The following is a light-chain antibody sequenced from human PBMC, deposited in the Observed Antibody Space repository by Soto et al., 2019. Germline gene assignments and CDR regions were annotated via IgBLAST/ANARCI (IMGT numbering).Light chain of an antibody. V-gene: IGKV3-15*01. CDR2: GAS. CDR1: QTVGRN. CDR3: QQHKNWPIT. J-gene: IGKJ5*01. Sequence: EIVMTQSPATLSLSPGERATLSCRASQTVGRNLAWYQQKPGQAPRLLLFGASTGATGIPARFSGSGSGTEFTLTIDSLQSEDSAVYYCQQHKNWPITFGQGTRLEIK.